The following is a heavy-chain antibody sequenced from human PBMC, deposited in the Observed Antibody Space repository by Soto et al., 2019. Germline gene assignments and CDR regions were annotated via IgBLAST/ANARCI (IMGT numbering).Heavy chain of an antibody. CDR3: ARHYGDRVDIDY. J-gene: IGHJ4*02. V-gene: IGHV1-69*13. CDR1: GGTFSSYA. D-gene: IGHD4-17*01. CDR2: IIPIFGTA. Sequence: SVKVSCKASGGTFSSYAISWVRQAPGQGLEWMGGIIPIFGTANYAQKFQGRVTITADESTSTAYMELSSLRSEDTAVYYCARHYGDRVDIDYWGQGTLVTVPS.